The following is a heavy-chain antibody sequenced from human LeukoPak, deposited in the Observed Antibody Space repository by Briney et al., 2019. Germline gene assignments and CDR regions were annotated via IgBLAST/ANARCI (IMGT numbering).Heavy chain of an antibody. V-gene: IGHV3-23*01. CDR1: GFTFSTSA. J-gene: IGHJ4*02. D-gene: IGHD6-13*01. CDR3: AKDGLYSSSLPFDY. CDR2: CGTDGDT. Sequence: GGSLRLSCAASGFTFSTSALNWVRQAPGKGLEWVSACGTDGDTYYADSVKGRFTISRDNSKNTLYLQMNSLRAEDTAVYYCAKDGLYSSSLPFDYWGQGTLVTVSS.